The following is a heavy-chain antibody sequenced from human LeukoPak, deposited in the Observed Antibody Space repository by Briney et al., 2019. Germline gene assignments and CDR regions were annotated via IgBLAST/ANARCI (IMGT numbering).Heavy chain of an antibody. V-gene: IGHV1-69*04. J-gene: IGHJ4*02. CDR3: ARGPTGSYYKGPNFDY. Sequence: ASVKVSCKASGGTFSSYAISWVRQAPGQGLEWMGRIIPILGIANYAQKFQGRVTITADKSTSTAYMELSSLRSEDTAVYYCARGPTGSYYKGPNFDYWGQGTLVTVSS. CDR2: IIPILGIA. D-gene: IGHD3-10*01. CDR1: GGTFSSYA.